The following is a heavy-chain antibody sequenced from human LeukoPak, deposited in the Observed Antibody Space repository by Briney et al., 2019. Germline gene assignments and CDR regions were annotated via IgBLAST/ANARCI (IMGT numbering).Heavy chain of an antibody. V-gene: IGHV1-2*02. CDR3: ARGADAFDI. CDR1: VYTFTVCY. CDR2: INPNSGGT. Sequence: ASVKLSLKSSVYTFTVCYMHWVRNGPAPGLELMGCINPNSGGTNYAQKFQGRVTMTRDTSISTAYMELSRLRSDDTAVYYCARGADAFDIWGQGTMVTVSS. D-gene: IGHD3-16*01. J-gene: IGHJ3*02.